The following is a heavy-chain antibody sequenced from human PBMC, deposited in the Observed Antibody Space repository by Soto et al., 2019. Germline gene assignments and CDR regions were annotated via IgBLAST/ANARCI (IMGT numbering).Heavy chain of an antibody. Sequence: QVQLQESGPGLVKPSQTLSLTCTVSGGSISSGGSYWSWIRQHPGKGLEWIGYIYYSGSTYYNPSLKSRVTISVDTSKNPFSLKLSSVTAADTAVYYCARVCGGDCHYGMDVWGQGTTVTVSS. D-gene: IGHD2-21*02. CDR3: ARVCGGDCHYGMDV. J-gene: IGHJ6*02. CDR2: IYYSGST. V-gene: IGHV4-31*03. CDR1: GGSISSGGSY.